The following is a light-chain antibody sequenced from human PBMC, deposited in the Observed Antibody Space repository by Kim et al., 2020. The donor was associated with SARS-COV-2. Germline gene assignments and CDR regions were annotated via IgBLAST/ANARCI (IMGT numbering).Light chain of an antibody. V-gene: IGKV1-27*01. CDR1: QGIGNY. Sequence: GDRVTITCRASQGIGNYLAWYQQKPGKVPQLLIYGASTLQSAVPSRFSGSGSGTDFTLTITSLQPEDAATYFCQKYNSAPETFGQGTKLGIK. J-gene: IGKJ2*01. CDR3: QKYNSAPET. CDR2: GAS.